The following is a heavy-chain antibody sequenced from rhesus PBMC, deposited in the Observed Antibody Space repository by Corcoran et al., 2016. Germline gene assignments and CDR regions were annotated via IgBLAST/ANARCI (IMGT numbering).Heavy chain of an antibody. D-gene: IGHD6-31*01. CDR2: INDNSGST. CDR1: GGSFSSYW. V-gene: IGHV4-80*01. J-gene: IGHJ4*01. CDR3: ARGGSGWSYDY. Sequence: VQLPESGPGLVQPSEPLSLTCAVSGGSFSSYWLTWLRQPPGKGLEWIAEINDNSGSTNYNPSLKSRVTISKDASKNQFSLNLSSVTAADTAVYYCARGGSGWSYDYWGQGVLVTVSS.